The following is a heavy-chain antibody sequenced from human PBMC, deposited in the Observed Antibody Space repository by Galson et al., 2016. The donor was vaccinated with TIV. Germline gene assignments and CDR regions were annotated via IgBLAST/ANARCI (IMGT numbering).Heavy chain of an antibody. J-gene: IGHJ6*02. D-gene: IGHD5-24*01. CDR2: TYYRSEWNS. Sequence: QSPSRGLEWLGRTYYRSEWNSDYAVSVRSRIVIKADRSKNQFFLQLNSVTPEDTAVYFCARGRSGYNSTYYYYGMDVWGQGTTVSVSS. CDR3: ARGRSGYNSTYYYYGMDV. V-gene: IGHV6-1*01.